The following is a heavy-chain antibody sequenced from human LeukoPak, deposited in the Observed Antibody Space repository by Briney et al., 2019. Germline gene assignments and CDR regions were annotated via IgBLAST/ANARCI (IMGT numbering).Heavy chain of an antibody. CDR3: ATYRQVLLPFES. CDR1: GFTFSTFA. V-gene: IGHV3-23*01. J-gene: IGHJ4*02. D-gene: IGHD2/OR15-2a*01. Sequence: GGSLSLSCAAPGFTFSTFAMIWVRQPPGKGLEWVSSIFPSGGEIHYADSVRGRFTISRDNSKSTLSLQMNSLRAEDTAIYYCATYRQVLLPFESWGQGTLVTVSS. CDR2: IFPSGGEI.